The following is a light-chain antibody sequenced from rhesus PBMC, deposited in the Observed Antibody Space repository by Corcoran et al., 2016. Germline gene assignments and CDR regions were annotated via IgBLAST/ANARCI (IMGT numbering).Light chain of an antibody. CDR1: QGIRSY. Sequence: DIQMTQSPSSLSASVGDTVTLTCRASQGIRSYFNWYQQKPGKAPKLLIYDASSLVSGVPSRFSVLGSGTDFALTLSSLQPEDFAVYYCLQHNSYPFTFGPGTKLDIK. CDR2: DAS. V-gene: IGKV1-28*03. CDR3: LQHNSYPFT. J-gene: IGKJ3*01.